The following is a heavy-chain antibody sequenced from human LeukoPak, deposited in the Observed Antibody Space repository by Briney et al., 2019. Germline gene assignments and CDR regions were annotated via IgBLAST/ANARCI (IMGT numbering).Heavy chain of an antibody. Sequence: GGSLRLSCAASGFTFSSYSMNWVRQAPGKGLEWVSSISSSSSYIYYADSVKGRFTISRDNAKNSLYLQMNSLRAEDTAVYYCARGLGAARPYYFDYWGQGTLVTVSS. CDR1: GFTFSSYS. CDR2: ISSSSSYI. J-gene: IGHJ4*02. CDR3: ARGLGAARPYYFDY. D-gene: IGHD6-6*01. V-gene: IGHV3-21*01.